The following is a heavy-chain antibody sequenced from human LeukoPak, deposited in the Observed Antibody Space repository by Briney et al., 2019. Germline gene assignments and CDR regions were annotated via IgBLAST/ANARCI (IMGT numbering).Heavy chain of an antibody. CDR1: GGTFSSYA. V-gene: IGHV1-2*02. Sequence: ASVKVSCKASGGTFSSYAISWVRQAPGQGLEWMGWINPNSGGTNYAQKFQGRVTMTRDTSISTAYMELSRLRSDDTAVYYCARSVSLSTSSALDYWGQGTLVTVSS. J-gene: IGHJ4*02. CDR3: ARSVSLSTSSALDY. CDR2: INPNSGGT. D-gene: IGHD2-2*01.